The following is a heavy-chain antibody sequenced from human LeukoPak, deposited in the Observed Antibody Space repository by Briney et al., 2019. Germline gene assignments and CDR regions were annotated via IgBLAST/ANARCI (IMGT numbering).Heavy chain of an antibody. CDR3: ARHGRGSRSPNAFDF. CDR2: IYPGDSDP. V-gene: IGHV5-51*01. J-gene: IGHJ3*01. D-gene: IGHD3-10*01. Sequence: GESLKISCKGSGYSFTNYWIGWVRQMPGKGLEWMGIIYPGDSDPRYSPSFQGQVTISADKSISTAYLQWSSLKASDTAMYYCARHGRGSRSPNAFDFWGQGTMVTVSS. CDR1: GYSFTNYW.